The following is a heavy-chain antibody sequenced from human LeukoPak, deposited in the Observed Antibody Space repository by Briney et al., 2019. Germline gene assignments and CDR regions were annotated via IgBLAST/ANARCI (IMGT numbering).Heavy chain of an antibody. D-gene: IGHD5-24*01. Sequence: ASVKVSCKASGYTFTSYYMHWVRQAPGQGLEWMGWINPNSGGTNYAQKFQGRVTMTRDTSISTAYMELSRLRSDDTAVYYCARARGVEMATANFDYWGQGTLVTVSS. CDR3: ARARGVEMATANFDY. CDR2: INPNSGGT. J-gene: IGHJ4*02. V-gene: IGHV1-2*02. CDR1: GYTFTSYY.